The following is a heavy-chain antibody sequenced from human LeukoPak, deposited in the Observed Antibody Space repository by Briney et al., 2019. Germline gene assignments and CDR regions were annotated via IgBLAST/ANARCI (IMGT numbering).Heavy chain of an antibody. CDR2: ISSSGSTI. CDR1: GFTFSDYY. CDR3: ARGVIVVVPAAIPKNYGMDA. Sequence: GGSLRLSCAASGFTFSDYYMSWIRQAPGKGLEWVSYISSSGSTIYYADSVKGRFTISRDNAKNSLYLQMNSLRAEDTAVYYCARGVIVVVPAAIPKNYGMDAWGQGTTVTVSS. D-gene: IGHD2-2*01. V-gene: IGHV3-11*01. J-gene: IGHJ6*02.